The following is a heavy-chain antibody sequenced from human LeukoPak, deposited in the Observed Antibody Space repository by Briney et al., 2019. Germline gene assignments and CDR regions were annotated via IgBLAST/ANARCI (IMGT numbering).Heavy chain of an antibody. D-gene: IGHD2-21*01. Sequence: GGSLRLSCAASGFTFSSYAMSWVRQAPGKGLEWVSAISGSGGSTYYADSVKGRFTISRDNSKHTLYLQMNSLRAEDTAVYYCAKVSRRGGEIDYWGQGTLVTVSS. J-gene: IGHJ4*02. CDR1: GFTFSSYA. CDR3: AKVSRRGGEIDY. CDR2: ISGSGGST. V-gene: IGHV3-23*01.